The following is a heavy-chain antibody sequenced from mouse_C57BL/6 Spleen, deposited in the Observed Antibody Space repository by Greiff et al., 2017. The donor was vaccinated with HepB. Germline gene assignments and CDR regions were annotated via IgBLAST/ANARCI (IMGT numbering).Heavy chain of an antibody. CDR1: GYTFTSYW. Sequence: VQLQQPGAELVRPGSSVKLSCKASGYTFTSYWMHWVKQRPIQGLEWIGNIDPSDSETHYNQKFKDKATLTVDKSSSTAYMQLSSLTSEDSAVYYCARCEGNYYAMDYWGQGTSVTVAS. CDR2: IDPSDSET. J-gene: IGHJ4*01. CDR3: ARCEGNYYAMDY. V-gene: IGHV1-52*01.